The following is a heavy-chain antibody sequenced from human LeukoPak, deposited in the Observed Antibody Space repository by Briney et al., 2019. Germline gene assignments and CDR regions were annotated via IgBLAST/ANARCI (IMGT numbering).Heavy chain of an antibody. J-gene: IGHJ3*02. CDR1: GGTFSSYS. D-gene: IGHD4-17*01. CDR3: ASRHYGDYDAFDI. Sequence: SVKVSCKPSGGTFSSYSISWVRQAPGQGLEWMGGIIPIFGTANYAQKFQGRVTITADESTSTAYMELSSLRSEDTAVYYCASRHYGDYDAFDIWGQGTMVTVSS. V-gene: IGHV1-69*13. CDR2: IIPIFGTA.